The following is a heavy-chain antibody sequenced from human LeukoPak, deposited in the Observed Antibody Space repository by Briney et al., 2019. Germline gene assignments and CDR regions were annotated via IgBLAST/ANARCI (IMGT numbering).Heavy chain of an antibody. D-gene: IGHD6-19*01. V-gene: IGHV4-34*01. CDR2: INQRGST. J-gene: IGHJ6*03. Sequence: PSPTLSLTRALDAPSLSSYYGSCVSHHPGNGREWRGSINQRGSTNYNPSLKSRVTISVDTSKNQFSLKLSSVTAADTAVYYCASEEQWLVRVGYYYYYMDVWGKGTTVTVSS. CDR1: APSLSSYY. CDR3: ASEEQWLVRVGYYYYYMDV.